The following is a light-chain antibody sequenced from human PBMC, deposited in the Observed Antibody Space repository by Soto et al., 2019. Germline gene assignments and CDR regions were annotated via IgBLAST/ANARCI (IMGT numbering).Light chain of an antibody. CDR2: AAS. J-gene: IGKJ1*01. Sequence: DIQMTQSPSSLSASVGDRVTITCRASQSISSYLNWYQQKPGKAPKLLIYAASSLKSGVPSRFSGSGSGTDFTLTISSLQPEDFATYYCQQSYSTPWTFGQGTMVEIK. CDR3: QQSYSTPWT. CDR1: QSISSY. V-gene: IGKV1-39*01.